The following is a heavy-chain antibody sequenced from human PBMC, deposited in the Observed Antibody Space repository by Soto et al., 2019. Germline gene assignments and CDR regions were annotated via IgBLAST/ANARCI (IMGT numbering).Heavy chain of an antibody. CDR2: IYPRDSDT. CDR1: GFSFTSYW. J-gene: IGHJ3*02. V-gene: IGHV5-51*01. CDR3: ERTGVADAFET. Sequence: PXESLKISRKGSGFSFTSYWIVWVRQMPGKGLECMAIIYPRDSDTIYNPSFQGQVTISVDKSISTAYLQWSSLKTSDTAMYYCERTGVADAFETWGQGTMVTVSS. D-gene: IGHD3-3*01.